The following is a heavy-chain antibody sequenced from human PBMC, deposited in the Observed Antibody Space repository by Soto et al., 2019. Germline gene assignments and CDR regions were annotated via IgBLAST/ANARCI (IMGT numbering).Heavy chain of an antibody. CDR3: ARGLGRFLEWLLDY. J-gene: IGHJ4*02. D-gene: IGHD3-3*01. CDR2: ISSSSSTI. V-gene: IGHV3-48*02. CDR1: GFTFSSYS. Sequence: PGGSLRLSCAASGFTFSSYSMNWVRQAPGKGLEWVSYISSSSSTIYYADSVKGRFTISRDNAKNSLYLQMNSLRDEDTAVYYCARGLGRFLEWLLDYWGQGTLVTSPQ.